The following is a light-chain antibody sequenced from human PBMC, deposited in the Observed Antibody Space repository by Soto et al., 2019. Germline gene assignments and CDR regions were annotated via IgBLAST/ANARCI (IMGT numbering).Light chain of an antibody. CDR1: SSDVGGYNY. V-gene: IGLV2-11*01. CDR2: DVS. Sequence: QSVLTQPRSVSGSPGQSVTISCTGTSSDVGGYNYVSWYQQHPGKAPKLMIYDVSKRPSGVPDRFSGSKSGNTASLTISGLQAEDEADYYCCSYAGSYTGVFGNGTKVTVL. J-gene: IGLJ1*01. CDR3: CSYAGSYTGV.